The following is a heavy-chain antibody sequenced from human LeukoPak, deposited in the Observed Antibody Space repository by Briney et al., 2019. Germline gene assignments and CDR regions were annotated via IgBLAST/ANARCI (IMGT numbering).Heavy chain of an antibody. CDR1: GFTFSNYG. D-gene: IGHD3-22*01. V-gene: IGHV3-21*01. Sequence: GGSLRLSCAVSGFTFSNYGMHWVRQAPGKGLEWVSSISSSSSYIYYADSVKGRFTISRDNAKNSLYLQMNSLRAEDTAVYYCARIYDSSGYYTSLPVYWGQGTLVTVSS. CDR2: ISSSSSYI. J-gene: IGHJ4*02. CDR3: ARIYDSSGYYTSLPVY.